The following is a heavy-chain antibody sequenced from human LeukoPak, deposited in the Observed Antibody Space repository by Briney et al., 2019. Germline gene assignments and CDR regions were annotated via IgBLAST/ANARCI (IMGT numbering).Heavy chain of an antibody. CDR3: AKGKVRGVIKLPNAFDI. CDR2: IRYDGSNK. D-gene: IGHD3-10*01. Sequence: GGSLRLSCAASGFTFSSYGMHWVRQAPGKGLEWVAFIRYDGSNKYYADSVKGRFTISRDNSKNTLYLQMNSLRAEDTAVYYCAKGKVRGVIKLPNAFDIWGQGTMVTVSS. CDR1: GFTFSSYG. V-gene: IGHV3-30*02. J-gene: IGHJ3*02.